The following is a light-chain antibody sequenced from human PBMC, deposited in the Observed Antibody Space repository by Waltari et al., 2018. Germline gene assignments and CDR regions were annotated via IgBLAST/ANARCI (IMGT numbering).Light chain of an antibody. J-gene: IGKJ1*01. CDR2: YAN. Sequence: IQMSQSPSSLSASVGDRVTITCRASQGISSYLNWYQQKQGKAPKLLIYYANSFASGVPSRFSGSGSGTEFTLPISSLQPEDFATYYCQEGNSYPWTFGQGTKVEIK. CDR1: QGISSY. V-gene: IGKV1-13*02. CDR3: QEGNSYPWT.